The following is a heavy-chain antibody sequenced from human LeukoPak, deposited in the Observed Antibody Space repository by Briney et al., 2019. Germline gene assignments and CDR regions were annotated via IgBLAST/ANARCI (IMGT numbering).Heavy chain of an antibody. Sequence: GGSLRLSCAASGFTFSSYSISWVRQAPGKGLEWVSLISGGAGHTYYAASVRGRFTISRDNSKNTLYLQMNSLGAEDTAVYYCAKEARHCGGECFSLLDCWGQGTLVTVSS. CDR3: AKEARHCGGECFSLLDC. V-gene: IGHV3-23*01. D-gene: IGHD2-21*01. CDR1: GFTFSSYS. CDR2: ISGGAGHT. J-gene: IGHJ4*02.